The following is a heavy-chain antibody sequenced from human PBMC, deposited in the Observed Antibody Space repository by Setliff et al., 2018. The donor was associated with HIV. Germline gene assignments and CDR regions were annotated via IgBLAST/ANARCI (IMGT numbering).Heavy chain of an antibody. Sequence: SETLSLTCKVSGGSISSYYWSWIRQPPGKGLEWIGYIYYSGSTNYNPSLRSRVTISVDTSKNQFSLKLTSVTAADTAVYYCARGEFYCGTDCYWSSFDYWGQGILVTVSS. V-gene: IGHV4-59*08. CDR2: IYYSGST. J-gene: IGHJ4*02. CDR1: GGSISSYY. D-gene: IGHD2-21*02. CDR3: ARGEFYCGTDCYWSSFDY.